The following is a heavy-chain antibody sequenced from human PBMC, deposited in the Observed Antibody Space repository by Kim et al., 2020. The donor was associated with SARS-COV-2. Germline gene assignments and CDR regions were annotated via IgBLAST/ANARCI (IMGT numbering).Heavy chain of an antibody. J-gene: IGHJ4*02. V-gene: IGHV1-3*01. CDR2: NGNE. D-gene: IGHD2-15*01. Sequence: NGNEIYSQIFQGRVTFTTDKSASTGYMELSSLRSEDSAVYYCLGGYYFDYWGQGTLVTVSS. CDR3: LGGYYFDY.